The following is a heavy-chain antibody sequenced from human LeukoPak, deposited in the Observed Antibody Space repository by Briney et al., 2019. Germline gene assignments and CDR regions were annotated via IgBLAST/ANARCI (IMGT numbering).Heavy chain of an antibody. Sequence: SETLSLTCTVSGGSISSSSYYWGWIRQPPGKGLEWIGEINHSGSTNYNPSLKSRVTISVDTSKNQFSLKLSSVTAADTAVYYCARTYYYGSGSYYQGDFDYWGQGTLVTVSS. J-gene: IGHJ4*02. CDR2: INHSGST. CDR3: ARTYYYGSGSYYQGDFDY. V-gene: IGHV4-39*07. CDR1: GGSISSSSYY. D-gene: IGHD3-10*01.